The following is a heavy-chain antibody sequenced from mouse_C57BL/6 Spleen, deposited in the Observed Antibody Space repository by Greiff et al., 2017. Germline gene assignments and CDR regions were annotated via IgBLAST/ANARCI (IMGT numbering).Heavy chain of an antibody. V-gene: IGHV1-50*01. CDR2: IDPSDSYT. Sequence: QVHVKQPGAELVKPGASVKLSCKASGYTFTSYWMQWVKQRPGQGLEWIGEIDPSDSYTNYNQKFKGKATLTVDTSSSTAYMQLSSLTSEDSAVYYCARVTTVAYYFDYWGQGTTLTVSS. D-gene: IGHD1-1*01. CDR1: GYTFTSYW. J-gene: IGHJ2*01. CDR3: ARVTTVAYYFDY.